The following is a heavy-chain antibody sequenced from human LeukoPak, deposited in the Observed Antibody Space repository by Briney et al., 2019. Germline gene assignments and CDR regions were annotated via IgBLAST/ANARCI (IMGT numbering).Heavy chain of an antibody. J-gene: IGHJ4*02. D-gene: IGHD6-19*01. CDR2: ISSSSSYI. Sequence: PGGSLRLSCAASGFTFSSYAMSWVRQAPGKGLEWVSSISSSSSYIYYADSVKGRFTISRDNAKNSLYLQMNSLRAEDTAVYYCARVTVAGTPSFDYWGQGTLVTVSS. CDR1: GFTFSSYA. CDR3: ARVTVAGTPSFDY. V-gene: IGHV3-21*01.